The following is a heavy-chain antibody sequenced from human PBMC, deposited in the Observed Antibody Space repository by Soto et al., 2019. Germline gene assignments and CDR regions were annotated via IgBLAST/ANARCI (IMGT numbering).Heavy chain of an antibody. Sequence: GESLKISCKGSGYSFTSYWISWVRQMPGKGLEWMGRIDPSDSYTNYSPSFQGHVTISADKSISTAYLQWSSLKASDTAMYYGGRHTPCGMEDCMDVWGQGTTVTVSS. V-gene: IGHV5-10-1*01. CDR2: IDPSDSYT. CDR1: GYSFTSYW. D-gene: IGHD1-26*01. CDR3: GRHTPCGMEDCMDV. J-gene: IGHJ6*02.